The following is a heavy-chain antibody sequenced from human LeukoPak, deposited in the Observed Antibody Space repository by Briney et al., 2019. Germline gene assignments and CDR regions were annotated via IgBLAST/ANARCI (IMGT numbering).Heavy chain of an antibody. D-gene: IGHD3-10*01. CDR3: ATSLLAPDNFDY. CDR1: GFTVSSNY. J-gene: IGHJ4*02. Sequence: PGGSLRLSCEASGFTVSSNYMSWVRQAPGKGLEWVSVIYSGGSTYYADSVEGRFTISRDNSKNTLYLQMNSLRAEDTAVYYCATSLLAPDNFDYWGQGTLVTVSS. CDR2: IYSGGST. V-gene: IGHV3-53*01.